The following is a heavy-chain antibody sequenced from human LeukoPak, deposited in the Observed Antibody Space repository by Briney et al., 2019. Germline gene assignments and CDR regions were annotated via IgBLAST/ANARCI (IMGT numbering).Heavy chain of an antibody. V-gene: IGHV4-34*01. J-gene: IGHJ3*02. CDR1: GGSFSGYY. D-gene: IGHD3-3*01. Sequence: PSETLSLTCAVYGGSFSGYYWSWIRQPPGKGLEWIGEIKHSGSTNYNPSLKSRVTISVDTSKNQFSLKLSSVTAADTAVYYCARGAIRSVDAFDIWGQGTMVTVSS. CDR2: IKHSGST. CDR3: ARGAIRSVDAFDI.